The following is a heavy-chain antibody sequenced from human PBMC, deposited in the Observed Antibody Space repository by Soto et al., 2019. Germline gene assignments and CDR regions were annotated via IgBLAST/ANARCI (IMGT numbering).Heavy chain of an antibody. J-gene: IGHJ6*02. CDR1: GFSLSTSGMC. CDR3: ARHIRGNSCMDV. Sequence: SGPTLVNPTQTLTLTCTSSGFSLSTSGMCVSWIRQPPGKALEWLARIDWDDDKYYSTSLETRLTISKDTSKNQVVLTMTNMDPVDTATYYCARHIRGNSCMDVWGQGTTVTVSS. D-gene: IGHD2-21*01. V-gene: IGHV2-70*11. CDR2: IDWDDDK.